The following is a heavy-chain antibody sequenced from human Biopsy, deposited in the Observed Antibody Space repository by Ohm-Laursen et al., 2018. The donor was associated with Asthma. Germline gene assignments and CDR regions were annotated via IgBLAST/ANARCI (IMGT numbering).Heavy chain of an antibody. J-gene: IGHJ4*02. CDR2: IIPIFGTA. V-gene: IGHV1-69*01. CDR3: ARERIAARQRRYYFDY. Sequence: SSVKVSCKASGGTFSSYAISWVRQAPGQGLEWMGGIIPIFGTANYAQKFQGRVTITADESTSTAYMELSSLRSEDTAVYYCARERIAARQRRYYFDYWGQGTLVTVSS. CDR1: GGTFSSYA. D-gene: IGHD6-6*01.